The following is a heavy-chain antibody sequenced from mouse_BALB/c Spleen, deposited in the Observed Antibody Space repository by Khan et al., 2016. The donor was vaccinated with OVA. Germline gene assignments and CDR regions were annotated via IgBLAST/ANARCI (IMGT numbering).Heavy chain of an antibody. CDR1: GYTFTDYS. CDR3: TRNVYDRGGLYAMDY. J-gene: IGHJ4*01. V-gene: IGHV9-2-1*01. CDR2: INTETGEP. Sequence: QIQLMQSGPELKKPGETVKISCKASGYTFTDYSMQWVKQAPGKGLKWVGWINTETGEPTYADDFKGRFAFSLETSASTAYLQINNLKNEDTATYFCTRNVYDRGGLYAMDYWGQGTSVTVSS. D-gene: IGHD2-14*01.